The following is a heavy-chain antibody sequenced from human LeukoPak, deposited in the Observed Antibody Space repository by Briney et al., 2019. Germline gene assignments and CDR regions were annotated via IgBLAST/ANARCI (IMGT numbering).Heavy chain of an antibody. CDR1: GFTFSSYS. D-gene: IGHD3-22*01. CDR2: ISSSSSTI. Sequence: GGSLRLSCAASGFTFSSYSMNWVRQAPGKGLEWVSYISSSSSTIYYADSVKGRFTISRDNSKNTLYLQMNSLRAEDTAVYYCAKDLIGDYDSSDGAFDIWGQGTMVTVSS. CDR3: AKDLIGDYDSSDGAFDI. V-gene: IGHV3-48*01. J-gene: IGHJ3*02.